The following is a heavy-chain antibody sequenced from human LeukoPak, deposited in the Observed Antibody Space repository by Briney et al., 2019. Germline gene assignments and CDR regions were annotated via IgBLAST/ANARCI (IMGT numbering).Heavy chain of an antibody. V-gene: IGHV4-59*08. CDR3: ATLVPYSSGWYYFDY. J-gene: IGHJ4*02. CDR2: IYYSGST. Sequence: SETLSLTCTVSGGSISSYYWSWIRQPPGKGLEWIGYIYYSGSTNYNPSLKSRVTISVDTSKNQFSLKLSSVTAADTAVYYCATLVPYSSGWYYFDYWGQETLVTVSS. D-gene: IGHD6-19*01. CDR1: GGSISSYY.